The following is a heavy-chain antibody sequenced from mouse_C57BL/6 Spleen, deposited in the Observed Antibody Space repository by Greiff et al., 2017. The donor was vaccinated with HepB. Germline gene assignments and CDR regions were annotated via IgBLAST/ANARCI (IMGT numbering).Heavy chain of an antibody. CDR3: ARYGSSYVWYFDV. J-gene: IGHJ1*03. Sequence: VQLQQSGPELVKPGASVKISCKASGYSFTGYYMNWVKQSPEKSLEWIGEINPSTGGTTYNQKFKAKATLTVDKSSSTAYMQLKSLTSEDSAVYYCARYGSSYVWYFDVWGTGTTVTVSS. D-gene: IGHD1-1*01. CDR2: INPSTGGT. CDR1: GYSFTGYY. V-gene: IGHV1-42*01.